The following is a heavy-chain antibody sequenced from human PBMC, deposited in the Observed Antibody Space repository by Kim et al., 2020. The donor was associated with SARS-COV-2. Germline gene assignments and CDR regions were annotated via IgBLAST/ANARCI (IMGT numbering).Heavy chain of an antibody. CDR2: IYYSGST. J-gene: IGHJ6*04. V-gene: IGHV4-59*01. CDR3: SGGRIFRLDV. D-gene: IGHD3-3*01. Sequence: SETLSLTCTVSGGSISSYYWSWIRQPPGKGLEWIGYIYYSGSTNYNPSLKSRVTISVDTSKNQFPLKLSSVTAADTAVYYCSGGRIFRLDVWGKGTTVTVSS. CDR1: GGSISSYY.